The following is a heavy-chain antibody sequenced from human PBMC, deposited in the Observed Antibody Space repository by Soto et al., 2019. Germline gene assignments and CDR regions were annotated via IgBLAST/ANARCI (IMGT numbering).Heavy chain of an antibody. CDR2: IYFSGNT. V-gene: IGHV4-31*03. J-gene: IGHJ6*03. Sequence: SETLSLTCTVSGGSISSGGYYWSWIRQHPGKGLEWIGYIYFSGNTYYNPSLKSRVTISVDTSKNQFSLKLSSVTAADTAVYYCARAPAPTYDFWSGYLGYYYMDVWGKGTTVTVSS. CDR1: GGSISSGGYY. CDR3: ARAPAPTYDFWSGYLGYYYMDV. D-gene: IGHD3-3*01.